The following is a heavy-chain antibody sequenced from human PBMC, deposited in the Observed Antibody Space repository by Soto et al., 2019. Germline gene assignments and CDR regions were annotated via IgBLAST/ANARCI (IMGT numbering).Heavy chain of an antibody. D-gene: IGHD3-3*01. CDR3: AKDMYYDFWSGYSPGSYYMDV. V-gene: IGHV3-23*01. J-gene: IGHJ6*03. Sequence: SLRLSCAASGFTFSSYAMSWVRQAPGKGLEWVSAISGSGGSTYYADSVKGRFTISRDNSKNTLYLQMNSLRAEDTAVYYCAKDMYYDFWSGYSPGSYYMDVWGKGTTVTVSS. CDR2: ISGSGGST. CDR1: GFTFSSYA.